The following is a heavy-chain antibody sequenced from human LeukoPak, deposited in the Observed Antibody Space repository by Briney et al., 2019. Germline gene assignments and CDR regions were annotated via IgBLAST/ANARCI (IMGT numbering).Heavy chain of an antibody. J-gene: IGHJ4*02. CDR2: IYYSGST. V-gene: IGHV4-59*01. Sequence: SETLSLTCTVSCGSISSYYWSWIRQPPGKGLEWIGYIYYSGSTNYNPSLKSRVTISVDTSKNQFSLKLSSVTAADTAVYYCARTSGIAADFDYWGQGTLVTVSS. CDR3: ARTSGIAADFDY. CDR1: CGSISSYY. D-gene: IGHD6-13*01.